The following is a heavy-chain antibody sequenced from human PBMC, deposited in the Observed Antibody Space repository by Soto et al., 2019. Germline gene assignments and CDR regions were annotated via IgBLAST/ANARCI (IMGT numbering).Heavy chain of an antibody. CDR3: ARDTPYVQRFDL. CDR2: IIPIFGTA. Sequence: SVKVSCKASGGTFSSYAISWVRQAPGQGLEWMGGIIPIFGTANYAQKFQGRVTITADESTSTAYMELSSLRSEDTAVYYCARDTPYVQRFDLWGRGTLVTVSS. CDR1: GGTFSSYA. J-gene: IGHJ2*01. V-gene: IGHV1-69*13. D-gene: IGHD3-16*01.